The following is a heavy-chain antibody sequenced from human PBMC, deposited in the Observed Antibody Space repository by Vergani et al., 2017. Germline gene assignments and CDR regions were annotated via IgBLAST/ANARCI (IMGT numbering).Heavy chain of an antibody. Sequence: QVQLQQWGAGVVKPSGTLSLTCAVFGESFSSFYWSWIRQPPGKGLEWIGEINNDGHTNYNPSLESRVTVSRDTAKNQFSLNLMSVTAADTAVYYCARGISTIAARGARLNYYYMDVWGKGTTVTVSS. CDR3: ARGISTIAARGARLNYYYMDV. CDR2: INNDGHT. D-gene: IGHD6-6*01. J-gene: IGHJ6*03. CDR1: GESFSSFY. V-gene: IGHV4-34*02.